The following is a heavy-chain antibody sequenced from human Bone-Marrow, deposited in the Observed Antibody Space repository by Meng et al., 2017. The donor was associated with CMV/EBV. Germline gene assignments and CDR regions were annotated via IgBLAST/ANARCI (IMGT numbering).Heavy chain of an antibody. CDR1: GGSISSYY. CDR3: ARADITMVRGVITYFDY. J-gene: IGHJ4*02. D-gene: IGHD3-10*01. Sequence: SETLSLTCTVSGGSISSYYWSWIRQPPGKGLEWIGYIYYSGSTYYNPSLKSRVTISVDTSKNQFSLKLSSVTAADTAVYYCARADITMVRGVITYFDYWGQGTLVTVSS. V-gene: IGHV4-59*12. CDR2: IYYSGST.